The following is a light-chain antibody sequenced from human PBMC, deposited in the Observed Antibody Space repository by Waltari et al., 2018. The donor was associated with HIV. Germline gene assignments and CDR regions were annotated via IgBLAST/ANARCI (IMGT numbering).Light chain of an antibody. CDR2: SNN. CDR3: AAWDDTLNGL. Sequence: QSVLTQPPSASGTPAQNVTTSCSGNTHNVRAKLVNCYPQFPGAAPKLLIYSNNPRPSGVPARFSGSMSGTSASLAISGLQSEDEADYFCAAWDDTLNGLFGGGTKLTVL. CDR1: THNVRAKL. J-gene: IGLJ2*01. V-gene: IGLV1-44*01.